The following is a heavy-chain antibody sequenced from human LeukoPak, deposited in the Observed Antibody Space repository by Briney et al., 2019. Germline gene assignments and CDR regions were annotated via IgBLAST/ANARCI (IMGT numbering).Heavy chain of an antibody. CDR2: IYYSGST. D-gene: IGHD2-2*01. V-gene: IGHV4-39*01. Sequence: PSETLSLTCTVSGDSIAGSSYYWGWIRQPPGKGLEWIGSIYYSGSTYYNPSLKSRVTVSVDTSKNQFSLKLSSVTAADTAVYYCARSYCSSTSCPLDYWGQGTLVTVSS. CDR3: ARSYCSSTSCPLDY. J-gene: IGHJ4*02. CDR1: GDSIAGSSYY.